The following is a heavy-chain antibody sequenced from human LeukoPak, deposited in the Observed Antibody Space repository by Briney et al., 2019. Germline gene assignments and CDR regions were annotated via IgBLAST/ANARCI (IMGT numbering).Heavy chain of an antibody. D-gene: IGHD3-22*01. Sequence: GGSLRLSCAASGFTFSSYSMNWVRQAPGKGLEWVSSISSSSSYIYYADSVKGRFTISRDNAKNSLYLQMNSLRAEDTAVCYCARDYSPHYYDSSGYKGSWFDPWGQGTLVTVSS. CDR3: ARDYSPHYYDSSGYKGSWFDP. J-gene: IGHJ5*02. CDR2: ISSSSSYI. V-gene: IGHV3-21*01. CDR1: GFTFSSYS.